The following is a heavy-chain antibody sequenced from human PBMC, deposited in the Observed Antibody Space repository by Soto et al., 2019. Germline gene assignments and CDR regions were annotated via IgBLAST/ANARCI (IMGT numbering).Heavy chain of an antibody. CDR1: GFTFSNAW. Sequence: PGGSLRLSCAASGFTFSNAWMSWVRQAPGKGLEWVGRIKSKTDSGTTDYAAPVKGRFTISRDDSKNTLYLQMNSLKTEDTAVYYCTKQKTMIVVVYYFDYWGQGTLVSV. J-gene: IGHJ4*02. V-gene: IGHV3-15*01. D-gene: IGHD3-22*01. CDR3: TKQKTMIVVVYYFDY. CDR2: IKSKTDSGTT.